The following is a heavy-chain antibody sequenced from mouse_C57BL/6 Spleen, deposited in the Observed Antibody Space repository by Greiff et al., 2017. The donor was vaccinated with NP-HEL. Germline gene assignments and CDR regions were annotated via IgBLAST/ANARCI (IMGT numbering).Heavy chain of an antibody. CDR1: GYTFTDYE. CDR2: IDPETGGT. J-gene: IGHJ2*01. Sequence: QVQLQQPGAELVRPGASVTLSCKASGYTFTDYEMHWVKQTHVHGLEWIGAIDPETGGTAYKQKFKGKAILTADKSSSTAYMELRSLTSEDSDYYYCTRRGLITTVVGDYWGQGTTLTVSS. CDR3: TRRGLITTVVGDY. D-gene: IGHD1-1*01. V-gene: IGHV1-15*01.